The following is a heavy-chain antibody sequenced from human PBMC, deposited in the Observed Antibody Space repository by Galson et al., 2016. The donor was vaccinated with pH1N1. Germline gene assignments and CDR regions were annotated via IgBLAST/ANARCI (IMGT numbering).Heavy chain of an antibody. D-gene: IGHD5-18*01. CDR1: GFPFDRFA. V-gene: IGHV3-9*01. J-gene: IGHJ4*02. CDR2: ISWNSGSI. Sequence: SLRLSCAASGFPFDRFAMHWVRQAPGKGLEWVSGISWNSGSIGYADSVKGRFTISRDNAKNSLYLQMNSLRAEDAALYYCAKVTGYLYGYVDYWGQGTLGTVSS. CDR3: AKVTGYLYGYVDY.